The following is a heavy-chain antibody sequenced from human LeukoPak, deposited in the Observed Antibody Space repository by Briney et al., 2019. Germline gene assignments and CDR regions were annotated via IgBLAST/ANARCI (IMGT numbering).Heavy chain of an antibody. V-gene: IGHV3-66*01. D-gene: IGHD3-10*01. J-gene: IGHJ4*02. Sequence: GGSLRLSCAASGFTFSSYAMSWVRQAPGKGLEWVSVIYSGGSTYYADSVKGRFTISRDNSKNTLYLQMNSLRAEDTAVYYCARAGSPFWGQGTLVTVSS. CDR3: ARAGSPF. CDR2: IYSGGST. CDR1: GFTFSSYA.